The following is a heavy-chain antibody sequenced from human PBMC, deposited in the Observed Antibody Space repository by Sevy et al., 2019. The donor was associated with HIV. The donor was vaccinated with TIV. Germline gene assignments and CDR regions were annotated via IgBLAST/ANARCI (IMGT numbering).Heavy chain of an antibody. CDR1: GYSFTNYW. CDR2: IYPSESSS. V-gene: IGHV5-51*01. D-gene: IGHD3-3*01. Sequence: GESLKISCRGSGYSFTNYWIGWVRQMPGKGLEWMGIIYPSESSSIYGPSFQGQVTISADKSISTAYLQWSSLEASDTAMYYCARSTHFIDNNGFYPFDYWGQGTLVTVSS. J-gene: IGHJ4*02. CDR3: ARSTHFIDNNGFYPFDY.